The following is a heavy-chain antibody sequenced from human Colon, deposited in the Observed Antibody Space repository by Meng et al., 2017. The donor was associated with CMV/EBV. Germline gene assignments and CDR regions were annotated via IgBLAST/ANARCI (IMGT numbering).Heavy chain of an antibody. CDR2: IKQDGSEK. CDR1: GFTFSSYW. J-gene: IGHJ4*02. CDR3: ARGGGVEGYYYDR. V-gene: IGHV3-7*01. Sequence: GESLKISCAASGFTFSSYWMSWVRQAPGKGLEWVANIKQDGSEKYYVDSVKGRFTASRDNARNSLYLQMNSLRAEDTAVYYCARGGGVEGYYYDRWGQGTLVTVSS. D-gene: IGHD3-22*01.